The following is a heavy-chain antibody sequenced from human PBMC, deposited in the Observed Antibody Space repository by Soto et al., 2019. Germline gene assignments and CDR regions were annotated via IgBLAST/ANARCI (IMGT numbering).Heavy chain of an antibody. CDR2: ISGSGGST. D-gene: IGHD3-10*01. CDR3: AKEGGSGSYMDV. J-gene: IGHJ6*04. CDR1: GFTVSSNY. Sequence: GGSLRLSCAASGFTVSSNYMSWVRQAPGKGMEWVSAISGSGGSTYYADSVKGRFTISRDNSKNTLYLQMNSLRAEDTAVYYCAKEGGSGSYMDVWGKGTTVTVSS. V-gene: IGHV3-23*01.